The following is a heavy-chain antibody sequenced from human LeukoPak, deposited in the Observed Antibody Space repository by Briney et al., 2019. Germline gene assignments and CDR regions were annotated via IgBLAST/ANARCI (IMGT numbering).Heavy chain of an antibody. D-gene: IGHD3-9*01. Sequence: SETLSLTCTVSGGSISSYYWSWIRQPAGKGLEWIGRIYISGSTNYNPSLKSRVTMSVDTSKNQFSLKLSSVTAADTAVYYCARDGAYYDILTGYYLPYYYYRMDVWGQGTTVTVSS. CDR2: IYISGST. CDR1: GGSISSYY. V-gene: IGHV4-4*07. CDR3: ARDGAYYDILTGYYLPYYYYRMDV. J-gene: IGHJ6*02.